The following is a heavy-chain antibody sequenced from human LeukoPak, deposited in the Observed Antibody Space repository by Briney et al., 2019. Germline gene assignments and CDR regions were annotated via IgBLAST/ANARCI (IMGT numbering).Heavy chain of an antibody. V-gene: IGHV1-2*02. CDR2: INANSGGT. Sequence: GASVKVSCKGSEYTFSGYYFHWVRQAPGQGLEWMGWINANSGGTMYAQKFQGRVTMTRDTSISTAYMELSSLRSDDTAVYYCARDGTTVTKNGFDYWGQGTLVTVSS. J-gene: IGHJ4*02. CDR1: EYTFSGYY. D-gene: IGHD1-1*01. CDR3: ARDGTTVTKNGFDY.